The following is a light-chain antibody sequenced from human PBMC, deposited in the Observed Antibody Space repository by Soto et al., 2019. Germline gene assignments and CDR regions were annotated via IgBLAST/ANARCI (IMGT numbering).Light chain of an antibody. V-gene: IGLV2-14*01. CDR2: EVI. Sequence: QSALTQPASVSGSPGQSITISCTGTSSDIGGYNYVSWYQQYLDKAPKLIIYEVINRPSGASNRFSGSKSGNTASLTISGLQAEDEADYYCSSYTSSNTLVFGGGTKVTV. CDR1: SSDIGGYNY. J-gene: IGLJ2*01. CDR3: SSYTSSNTLV.